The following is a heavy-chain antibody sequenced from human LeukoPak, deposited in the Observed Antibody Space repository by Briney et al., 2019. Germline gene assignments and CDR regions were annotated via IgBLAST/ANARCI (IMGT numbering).Heavy chain of an antibody. CDR3: ARVGYYDRGFDP. D-gene: IGHD3-22*01. V-gene: IGHV4-31*03. J-gene: IGHJ5*02. CDR2: IYYSGST. CDR1: GGSISSGGYY. Sequence: PSETLSLTCTVSGGSISSGGYYWSWIRQHPGKGLEWIGHIYYSGSTYYNPSLKSRVTISVDTSKNQFSLKLSSVTAADTAVYYCARVGYYDRGFDPWGQGTLVTVSS.